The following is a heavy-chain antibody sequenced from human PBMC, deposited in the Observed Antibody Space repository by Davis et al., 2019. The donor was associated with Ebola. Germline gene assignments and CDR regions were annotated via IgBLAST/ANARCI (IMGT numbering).Heavy chain of an antibody. CDR3: ARDRYSNYPYYYYGMDV. Sequence: GESLKISCAASGFTFSDYYMSWIRQAPGKGLEWVSYISSSGSTIYYADSVKGRFTISRDNAKNSLYLQMNSLRAEDTAVYYCARDRYSNYPYYYYGMDVWGQGTTVTVSS. D-gene: IGHD4-11*01. V-gene: IGHV3-11*04. J-gene: IGHJ6*02. CDR1: GFTFSDYY. CDR2: ISSSGSTI.